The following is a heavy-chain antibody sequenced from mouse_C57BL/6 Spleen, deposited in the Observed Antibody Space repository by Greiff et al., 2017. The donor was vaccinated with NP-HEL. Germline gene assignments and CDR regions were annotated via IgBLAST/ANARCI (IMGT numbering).Heavy chain of an antibody. Sequence: VQLQQSGAELARPGASVKLSCKASGYTFTSYGISWVKQKTGQGLEWIGEIYPRSGNTYYNEKFKGKATLTADKSSSTAYMELRSLTSEDSAVYFCARRTAQATPFDYWGQGTTLTVSS. CDR3: ARRTAQATPFDY. V-gene: IGHV1-81*01. CDR2: IYPRSGNT. J-gene: IGHJ2*01. D-gene: IGHD3-2*02. CDR1: GYTFTSYG.